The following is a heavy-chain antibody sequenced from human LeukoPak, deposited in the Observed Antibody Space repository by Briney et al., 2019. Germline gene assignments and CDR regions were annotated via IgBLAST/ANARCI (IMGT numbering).Heavy chain of an antibody. CDR3: AKDGGSSWPTNWFDP. V-gene: IGHV3-9*01. Sequence: GRSLRLSCAASGFTFDDYAMHWVRQAPGKGLEWVSGISWNSGSIGYADSVRGRFTISRDNAKNSLYLQMNSLRAEDTALYYCAKDGGSSWPTNWFDPWGQGTLVTVSS. CDR1: GFTFDDYA. CDR2: ISWNSGSI. D-gene: IGHD6-13*01. J-gene: IGHJ5*02.